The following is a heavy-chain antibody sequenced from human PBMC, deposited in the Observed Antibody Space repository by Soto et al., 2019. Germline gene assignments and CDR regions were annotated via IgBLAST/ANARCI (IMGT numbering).Heavy chain of an antibody. J-gene: IGHJ4*02. D-gene: IGHD2-8*01. CDR3: ATLKQAPNEIVY. Sequence: ASVKVSCKASGYTFAAYYMYWVRQAPGQGLEWVGRINPKTGDTNYAPEFKGRVNMTRDTSISTAYMELSSLGSDDTAFYYCATLKQAPNEIVYWGQGTLVTV. CDR2: INPKTGDT. V-gene: IGHV1-2*06. CDR1: GYTFAAYY.